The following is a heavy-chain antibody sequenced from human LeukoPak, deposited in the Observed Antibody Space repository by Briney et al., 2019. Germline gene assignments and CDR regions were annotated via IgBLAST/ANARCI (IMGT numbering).Heavy chain of an antibody. CDR1: GGSISSYY. D-gene: IGHD3-10*01. CDR3: AREFYGSGSYYPFDY. Sequence: PSETLSLTCTVSGGSISSYYWSWIRQPPGKGLEWIGYIYYSGSTNYNPSLKSRVTISVDTSKNQFSLKLSSVTAADTAVYYCAREFYGSGSYYPFDYWGQGTLVTVSS. V-gene: IGHV4-59*12. CDR2: IYYSGST. J-gene: IGHJ4*02.